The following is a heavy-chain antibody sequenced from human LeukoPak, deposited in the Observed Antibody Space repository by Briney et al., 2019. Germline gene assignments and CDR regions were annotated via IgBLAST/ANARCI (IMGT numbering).Heavy chain of an antibody. J-gene: IGHJ2*01. Sequence: SETLSLTCAVYGGSFSGYYWSWIRQPPGKGLEWIGEINHIGSTNYNPSLKSRVTISVDTSKNQFSLKLSSVTAADTAVYYCARTKRDFYSNSRYFDLWGRGTLVTVSS. CDR3: ARTKRDFYSNSRYFDL. D-gene: IGHD4-11*01. V-gene: IGHV4-34*01. CDR1: GGSFSGYY. CDR2: INHIGST.